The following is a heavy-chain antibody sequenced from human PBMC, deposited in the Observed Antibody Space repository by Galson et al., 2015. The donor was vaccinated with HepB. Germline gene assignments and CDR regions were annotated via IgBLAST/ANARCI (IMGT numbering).Heavy chain of an antibody. CDR3: ARGGGHEGSGSYPRDP. CDR1: GYTFTGYY. CDR2: INPNSGGT. Sequence: SVKVSCKASGYTFTGYYMHWVRQAPGQGLEWMGWINPNSGGTNYAQKFQGWVTMTRDTSISTAYMELSRLISDDTAVYYCARGGGHEGSGSYPRDPWGQGTLVTVSS. J-gene: IGHJ5*02. D-gene: IGHD3-10*01. V-gene: IGHV1-2*04.